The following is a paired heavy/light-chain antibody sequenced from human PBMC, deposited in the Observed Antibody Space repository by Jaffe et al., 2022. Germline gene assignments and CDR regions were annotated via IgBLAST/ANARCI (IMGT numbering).Heavy chain of an antibody. J-gene: IGHJ6*03. CDR3: ARDPNSFYYGSGTYFNPSYYYMDV. Sequence: EVQLVESGGGLVKPGGSLRLSCEASGFTFSNYNMNWVRQAPGKGLEWVSSIISSSYIYYADSVKGRFTISRDNAKNSLYLQMNSLRAEDTAVYYCARDPNSFYYGSGTYFNPSYYYMDVWGKGTTVTVSS. CDR1: GFTFSNYN. D-gene: IGHD3-10*01. V-gene: IGHV3-21*06. CDR2: IISSSYI.
Light chain of an antibody. CDR3: GTWDSSLSGVV. J-gene: IGLJ2*01. CDR1: NSNIGSNY. Sequence: QSVLTQPPSVSAAPGQKVTISCSGSNSNIGSNYVSWYQQLPGTAPKLLIYDNNKRPSGIPDRFSGSKSGTSATLGITGLQTGDEADYYCGTWDSSLSGVVFGGGTKLTVL. CDR2: DNN. V-gene: IGLV1-51*01.